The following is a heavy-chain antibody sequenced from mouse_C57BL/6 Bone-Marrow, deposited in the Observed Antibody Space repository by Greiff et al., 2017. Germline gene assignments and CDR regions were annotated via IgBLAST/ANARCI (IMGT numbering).Heavy chain of an antibody. D-gene: IGHD1-1*01. CDR1: VFTFTDYY. CDR3: ARYPYYYGSSYLYYFDY. CDR2: IRNKANGYTT. J-gene: IGHJ2*01. V-gene: IGHV7-3*01. Sequence: EVQLVESGGGLVQPGGSLSLSCAASVFTFTDYYMSWVRQPPGKALEWLGFIRNKANGYTTEYSASVKGRFTISRDNSQSILYLQMNALRAEDSATYYCARYPYYYGSSYLYYFDYWGQGTTLTVSS.